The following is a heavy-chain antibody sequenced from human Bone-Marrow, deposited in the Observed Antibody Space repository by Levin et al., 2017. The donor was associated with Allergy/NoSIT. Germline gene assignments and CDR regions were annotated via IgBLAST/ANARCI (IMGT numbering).Heavy chain of an antibody. CDR3: ARQFDSGYDSAYFDY. J-gene: IGHJ4*02. V-gene: IGHV1-2*07. D-gene: IGHD5-12*01. CDR2: INPDSGDT. CDR1: GYTFIGYN. Sequence: GESLKISCKTSGYTFIGYNIYWVRQAPGEGLEWMGWINPDSGDTHYVHKFHDRVTMTRDTSISTVYLDLSRLTSDDTAVYYCARQFDSGYDSAYFDYWGQGALVTVSS.